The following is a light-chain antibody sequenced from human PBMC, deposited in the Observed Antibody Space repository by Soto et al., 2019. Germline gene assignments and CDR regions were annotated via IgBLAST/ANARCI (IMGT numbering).Light chain of an antibody. J-gene: IGKJ1*01. Sequence: DILLTQSPGTLSLSPGERATLSCRASQNVYSNYLAWYQQKPGHAPRLLIYAAFVRATGIPDRFSGSGSGTDFTLTISGLEPEDFAVYYCQQYDSSPRTFGQGTTVDIK. CDR3: QQYDSSPRT. CDR1: QNVYSNY. CDR2: AAF. V-gene: IGKV3-20*01.